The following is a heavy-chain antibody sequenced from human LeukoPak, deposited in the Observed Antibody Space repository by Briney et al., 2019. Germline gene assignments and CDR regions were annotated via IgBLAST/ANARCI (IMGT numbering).Heavy chain of an antibody. D-gene: IGHD4/OR15-4a*01. CDR1: GGSISPYS. CDR2: IYYGGNT. V-gene: IGHV4-59*01. J-gene: IGHJ4*02. CDR3: ARGADAANFGLFDY. Sequence: PSETLSLTCTVSGGSISPYSWSWIRQPPGKGLEWIGYIYYGGNTNYNPSLQSRVTISLDTSKNQFSLKLRSVTAADTAMYYCARGADAANFGLFDYWGQGTLVTVSS.